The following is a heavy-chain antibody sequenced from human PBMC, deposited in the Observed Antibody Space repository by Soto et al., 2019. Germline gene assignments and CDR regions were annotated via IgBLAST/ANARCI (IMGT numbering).Heavy chain of an antibody. J-gene: IGHJ4*02. D-gene: IGHD2-21*02. CDR1: GGSIRSYF. Sequence: SETLSLTCTVSGGSIRSYFWSWIRQPPGKGLEWIGYIYYSGSTNYNPSLKSRVTISVDTSKNQLSLKLSSVTAADTAVYYCARVGYCGGDCSFPDYWGQGTLVTVS. CDR2: IYYSGST. CDR3: ARVGYCGGDCSFPDY. V-gene: IGHV4-59*01.